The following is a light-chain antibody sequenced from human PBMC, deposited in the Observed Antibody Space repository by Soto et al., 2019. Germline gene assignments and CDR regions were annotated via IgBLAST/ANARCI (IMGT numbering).Light chain of an antibody. CDR2: DAS. CDR3: QQYYSYPLT. V-gene: IGKV1-5*01. J-gene: IGKJ3*01. Sequence: DIQMTQSPSTLSASVGDGVTITCRASQTISGWLAWYQQRPGKAPKLLISDASSLRSGVPSRFSGSGSGTDFTLTISCLQSEDFATYYCQQYYSYPLTFGPGTKVDIK. CDR1: QTISGW.